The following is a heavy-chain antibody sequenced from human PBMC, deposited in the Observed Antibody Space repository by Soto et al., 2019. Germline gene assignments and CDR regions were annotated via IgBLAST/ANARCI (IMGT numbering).Heavy chain of an antibody. Sequence: ASVKVSCKVCGYSLTELSMHWVRQAPGKGLEWMGGFDPEDGETIYAQKFQGRVTMTEDTSTDTAYMELSSLRSEDTAVYYCATDHITMVRGVISSSGLFDYWGQGTLVTV. CDR1: GYSLTELS. CDR2: FDPEDGET. V-gene: IGHV1-24*01. CDR3: ATDHITMVRGVISSSGLFDY. D-gene: IGHD3-10*01. J-gene: IGHJ4*02.